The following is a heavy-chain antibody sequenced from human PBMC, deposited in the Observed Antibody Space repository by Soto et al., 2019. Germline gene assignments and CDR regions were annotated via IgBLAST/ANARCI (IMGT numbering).Heavy chain of an antibody. CDR3: ARYMYSSDYFVTWFEP. J-gene: IGHJ5*02. V-gene: IGHV3-30-3*01. CDR2: ISHDGIKK. CDR1: GFSFSSYA. Sequence: QVRLVESGGGVVQPGRSLRLSCTASGFSFSSYAMYWFRQPPGKGLEWVAIISHDGIKKHYADSVKGRVTVSRDNSTHSLDLQLNSLRGEDTAMYYCARYMYSSDYFVTWFEPWGQGTLVTVSS. D-gene: IGHD6-19*01.